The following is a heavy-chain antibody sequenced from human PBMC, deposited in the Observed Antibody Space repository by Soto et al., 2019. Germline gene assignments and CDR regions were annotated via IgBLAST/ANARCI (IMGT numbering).Heavy chain of an antibody. D-gene: IGHD4-17*01. J-gene: IGHJ3*02. CDR1: GGTFISFA. Sequence: QVQLVQSGAEVKKPGSSVKVSCKASGGTFISFAINWVLQAPGQGLEWMGEITPISGTTNYAQKFQGRVTMTVDESTNSAFMELSSLTAEDTAVFYCASGNYGDYSYSFDIWGQGTMVTVSS. CDR2: ITPISGTT. CDR3: ASGNYGDYSYSFDI. V-gene: IGHV1-69*01.